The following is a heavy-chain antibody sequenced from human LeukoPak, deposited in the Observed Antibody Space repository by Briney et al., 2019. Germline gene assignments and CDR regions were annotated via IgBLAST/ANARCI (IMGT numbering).Heavy chain of an antibody. J-gene: IGHJ5*02. CDR2: IYYTGVT. Sequence: PSETLSLTCTVSGDSVSSSYWSWVRQPPGKGLEWLAYIYYTGVTNYNPSLKSRVTISLDMSTNQVSLKLLSGTAADPPVFYCTKKAGRGRPSDLWGQGTLVTVSS. CDR3: TKKAGRGRPSDL. CDR1: GDSVSSSY. V-gene: IGHV4-59*02. D-gene: IGHD2-15*01.